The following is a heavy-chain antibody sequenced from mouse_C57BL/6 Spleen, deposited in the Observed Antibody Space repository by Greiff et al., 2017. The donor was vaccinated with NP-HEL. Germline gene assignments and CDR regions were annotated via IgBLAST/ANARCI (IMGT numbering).Heavy chain of an antibody. CDR1: GYSFTGYY. V-gene: IGHV1-42*01. CDR3: ARGGWERDYFDY. Sequence: EVKLMESGPELVKPGASVKISCKASGYSFTGYYMNWVKQSPEKSLEWIGEINPSTGGTTYNQKFKAKATLTVDKSSSTAYMQLKSLTSEDSAVYYCARGGWERDYFDYWGQGTTLTVSS. J-gene: IGHJ2*01. D-gene: IGHD2-3*01. CDR2: INPSTGGT.